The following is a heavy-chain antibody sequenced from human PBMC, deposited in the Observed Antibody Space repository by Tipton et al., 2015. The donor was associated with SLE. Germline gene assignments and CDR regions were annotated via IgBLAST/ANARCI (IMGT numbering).Heavy chain of an antibody. Sequence: TLSLTCTVSGGSISSGSYYWSWIRQPAGKGLEWIGHFYTSGSTNYNPSLKSRVTISVDTSKNQFSLKLSSVTAADTAVYYCAREDSSSPREYYFDYWGQGTLVTVSS. CDR2: FYTSGST. V-gene: IGHV4-61*09. J-gene: IGHJ4*02. CDR3: AREDSSSPREYYFDY. CDR1: GGSISSGSYY. D-gene: IGHD6-6*01.